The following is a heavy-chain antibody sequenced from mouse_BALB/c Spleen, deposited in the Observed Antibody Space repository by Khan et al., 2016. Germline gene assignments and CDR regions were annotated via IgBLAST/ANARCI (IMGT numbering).Heavy chain of an antibody. Sequence: VQLQQPGAELVKPGASVKFSCTASGFNIKDTDMHWVKQRPEQGLEWLGRIDTANGNTKYDAKFQGKVTITSETSSNTAYLQLSSLKSEDTADYYCARSTYGNYEEGYTMDYWGQGTPVTVSS. V-gene: IGHV14-3*02. CDR2: IDTANGNT. D-gene: IGHD2-1*01. J-gene: IGHJ4*01. CDR3: ARSTYGNYEEGYTMDY. CDR1: GFNIKDTD.